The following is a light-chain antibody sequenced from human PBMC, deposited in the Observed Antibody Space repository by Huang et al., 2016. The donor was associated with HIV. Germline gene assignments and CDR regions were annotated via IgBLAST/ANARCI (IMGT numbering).Light chain of an antibody. J-gene: IGKJ5*01. Sequence: DIQMTQSPSSLSASVGDRVTITCRASQDIRSSLAWYQQEPGKAPKRLLFAASRLESGVPSRFSGSGSGTDYTLTISSLQPEDFATYYCQQYYTTPRDTFGQGTRLAIK. CDR1: QDIRSS. CDR2: AAS. CDR3: QQYYTTPRDT. V-gene: IGKV1-NL1*01.